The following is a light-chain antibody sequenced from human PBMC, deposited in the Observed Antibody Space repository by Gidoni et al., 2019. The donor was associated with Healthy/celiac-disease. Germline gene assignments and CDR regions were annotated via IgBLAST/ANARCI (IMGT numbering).Light chain of an antibody. CDR1: QSVSSN. CDR3: QQYNNWPPLT. J-gene: IGKJ4*01. V-gene: IGKV3-15*01. CDR2: GAY. Sequence: EIVMTQSPATLSVSPGERATLSCRASQSVSSNLAWYQQKPGQAPRLIIYGAYTRATGIPARFSGSGSGTEFTLTISSLQSEDFAVYYCQQYNNWPPLTFXGXTKVEIK.